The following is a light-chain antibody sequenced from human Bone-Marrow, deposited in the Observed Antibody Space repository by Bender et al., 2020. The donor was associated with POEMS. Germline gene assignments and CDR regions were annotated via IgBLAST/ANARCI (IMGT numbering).Light chain of an antibody. CDR1: NSNIGTNA. CDR2: SDN. CDR3: CSYAGAPTFGVV. V-gene: IGLV1-44*01. J-gene: IGLJ3*02. Sequence: QSVLTQPPSASGTPEQRVTISCSGSNSNIGTNAVNWYQQFPGTAPKLLIYSDNQRPSGVPDRFSGSKSGTTASLTISGLQTGDEADYYCCSYAGAPTFGVVFGGGTKLTVL.